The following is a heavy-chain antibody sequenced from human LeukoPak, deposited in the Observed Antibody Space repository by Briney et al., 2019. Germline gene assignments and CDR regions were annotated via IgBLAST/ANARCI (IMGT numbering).Heavy chain of an antibody. CDR3: ARSSSYYYYGMDV. CDR1: GGSISSGGYY. Sequence: SQTLSLTCTVSGGSISSGGYYWSWIRQHPGKGVEWIGYIYYSGSTYYNPSLKSRVTISVDTSKNQFSLKLSSVTAADTAVYYCARSSSYYYYGMDVWGQGTTVTVSS. V-gene: IGHV4-31*03. CDR2: IYYSGST. J-gene: IGHJ6*02.